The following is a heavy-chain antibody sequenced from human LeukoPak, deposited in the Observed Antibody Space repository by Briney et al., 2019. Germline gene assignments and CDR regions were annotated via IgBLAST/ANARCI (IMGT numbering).Heavy chain of an antibody. J-gene: IGHJ5*02. V-gene: IGHV1-2*02. D-gene: IGHD3-10*01. Sequence: ASVKVSCKASGYTFIGYYMHWVRQAPGQGLEWMGWINPNSGGTIYAQKFQGRVTMTRDTSISTVYMELSRLRSDDTAVYYCARAPPITRGPFDPWGQGTLVTVSS. CDR2: INPNSGGT. CDR1: GYTFIGYY. CDR3: ARAPPITRGPFDP.